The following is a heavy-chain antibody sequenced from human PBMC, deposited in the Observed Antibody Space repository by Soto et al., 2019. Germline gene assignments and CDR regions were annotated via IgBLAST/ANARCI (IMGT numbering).Heavy chain of an antibody. V-gene: IGHV4-39*01. CDR1: GGSITSSSYY. CDR3: ARHQQIVGATTFDY. J-gene: IGHJ4*02. Sequence: QLQLQESGPGLGKPSGPLSLTCPVSGGSITSSSYYWGWIRQPPGKGLEWIGSIYYSGSTYYNPSLKSRVTISVDTSKNQFSLKLSSVTAADTAVYYCARHQQIVGATTFDYWGQGTLVTVSS. CDR2: IYYSGST. D-gene: IGHD1-26*01.